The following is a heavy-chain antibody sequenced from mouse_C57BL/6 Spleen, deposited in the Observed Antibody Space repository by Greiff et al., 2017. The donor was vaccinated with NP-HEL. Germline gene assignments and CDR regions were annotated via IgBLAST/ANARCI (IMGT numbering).Heavy chain of an antibody. CDR1: GFTFSSYA. CDR3: TRDGGGYYFDY. Sequence: DVMLVESGEGLVKPGGSLKLSCAASGFTFSSYAMSWVRQTPEKRLEWVAYISSGGDYIYYADTVKGRFTISRDNARNTLYLQMSSLKSEDTAMYYCTRDGGGYYFDYWGQGTTLTVSS. D-gene: IGHD1-1*02. J-gene: IGHJ2*01. V-gene: IGHV5-9-1*02. CDR2: ISSGGDYI.